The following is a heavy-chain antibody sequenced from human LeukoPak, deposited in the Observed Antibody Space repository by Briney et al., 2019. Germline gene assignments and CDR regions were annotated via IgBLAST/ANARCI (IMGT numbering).Heavy chain of an antibody. CDR3: ARGSNYYGSGRVGTRWFDP. J-gene: IGHJ5*02. D-gene: IGHD3-10*01. V-gene: IGHV1-18*01. CDR2: ISAYNGNT. CDR1: GYTFTSYG. Sequence: ASVKVSCKASGYTFTSYGISWVRQAPGQGLEWMGWISAYNGNTNYAQKLQGRVTMTTDTSPSTAYMELRSLRSDDTAVYYCARGSNYYGSGRVGTRWFDPWGQGTLVTVSS.